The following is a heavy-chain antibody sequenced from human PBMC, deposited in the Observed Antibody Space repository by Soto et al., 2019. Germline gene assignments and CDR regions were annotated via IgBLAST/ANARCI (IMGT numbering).Heavy chain of an antibody. V-gene: IGHV1-3*01. J-gene: IGHJ5*02. D-gene: IGHD6-13*01. CDR2: INAGNGNT. Sequence: GASVKVSCKASGYTFTSYAMHWGRPAPGQRLEWMGWINAGNGNTKYSQKFQGRVTITRDTSASTAYMELSSLRSEDTAVYYCARDFLAADRRGLHGFDPWRQGTLVTVSS. CDR3: ARDFLAADRRGLHGFDP. CDR1: GYTFTSYA.